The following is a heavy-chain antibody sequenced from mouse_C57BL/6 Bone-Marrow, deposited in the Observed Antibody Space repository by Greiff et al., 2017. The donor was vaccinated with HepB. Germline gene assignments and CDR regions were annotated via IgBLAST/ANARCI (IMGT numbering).Heavy chain of an antibody. CDR1: GFNIKDDY. CDR2: IDPENGDT. Sequence: VQLKESGAELVRPGASVKLSCTASGFNIKDDYMHWVKQRPEQGLEWIGWIDPENGDTEYASKFQGKATITADISSNTAYLQLSSLTSEDTAVYCCTTDDRLAWFAYWGQGTRVTVSA. D-gene: IGHD2-3*01. V-gene: IGHV14-4*01. CDR3: TTDDRLAWFAY. J-gene: IGHJ3*01.